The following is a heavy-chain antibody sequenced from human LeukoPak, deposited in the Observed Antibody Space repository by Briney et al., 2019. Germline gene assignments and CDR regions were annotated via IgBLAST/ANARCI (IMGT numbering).Heavy chain of an antibody. V-gene: IGHV3-23*01. Sequence: AGGSLRLSCAASGFTFSSYVLNWVRQAPGKGLEWVSAISGSGGSTYYADSVKGRFTISRDNSKNTLYLQMNSLRAEDTAVYYCAKVCSGGGTDYWGQGTLVTVSS. D-gene: IGHD6-19*01. CDR2: ISGSGGST. CDR3: AKVCSGGGTDY. CDR1: GFTFSSYV. J-gene: IGHJ4*02.